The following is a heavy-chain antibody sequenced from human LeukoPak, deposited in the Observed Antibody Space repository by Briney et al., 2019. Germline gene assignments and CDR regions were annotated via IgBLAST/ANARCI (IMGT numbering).Heavy chain of an antibody. CDR3: ARDPKTGSPDYFDY. V-gene: IGHV3-30*04. J-gene: IGHJ4*02. CDR1: GFTFNNYP. Sequence: SGGSQRLSCATSGFTFNNYPMHWVHQAPGKGLEWVAVIGYDGRFKFHSDSVKGRFTISRDDSKNTLYLQMNSLRPEDTALYYCARDPKTGSPDYFDYWGQGTLVTVST. CDR2: IGYDGRFK. D-gene: IGHD3-10*01.